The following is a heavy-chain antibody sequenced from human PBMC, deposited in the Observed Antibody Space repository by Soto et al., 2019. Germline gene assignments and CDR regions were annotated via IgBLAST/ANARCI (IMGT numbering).Heavy chain of an antibody. CDR1: GFTFSKYA. J-gene: IGHJ4*01. CDR3: AKDRRITMVRGVLRAFDS. V-gene: IGHV3-23*01. Sequence: PGGSLRLSCAASGFTFSKYALTWVRQSPGKGLEWVSAINSYEHGPYYIDSVRGRFTISRDNSKNMVYLQMNDLRADDSAVYYCAKDRRITMVRGVLRAFDSWGQGNLVTVSS. CDR2: INSYEHGP. D-gene: IGHD3-10*01.